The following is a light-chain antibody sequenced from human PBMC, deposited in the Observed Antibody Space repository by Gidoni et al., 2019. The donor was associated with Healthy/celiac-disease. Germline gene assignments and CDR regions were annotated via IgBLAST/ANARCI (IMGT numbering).Light chain of an antibody. J-gene: IGKJ4*01. CDR1: QSVSSY. Sequence: EIVLTQSPATLSLSPGERATLSCRASQSVSSYLAWYQQKHGQSPRLLIYYSSNRATGIPARFSGSGSGTDFTLTISSLEPEDFAVYYCQQRSNWPPLTFGGGTKVEIK. V-gene: IGKV3-11*01. CDR2: YSS. CDR3: QQRSNWPPLT.